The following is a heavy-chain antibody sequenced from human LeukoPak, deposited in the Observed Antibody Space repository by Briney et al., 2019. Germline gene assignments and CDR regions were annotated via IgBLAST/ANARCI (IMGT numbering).Heavy chain of an antibody. V-gene: IGHV1-2*02. Sequence: ASVKVSCKASGYTFTSYGISWVRQAPGQGLEWMGWINPNSGGTNYAQKFQGRVTMTRDTSISTAYMELSRLRSDDTAVYYCAGNFNFYYYGFMDVWGKGTTVTISS. J-gene: IGHJ6*03. CDR1: GYTFTSYG. CDR2: INPNSGGT. D-gene: IGHD3-10*01. CDR3: AGNFNFYYYGFMDV.